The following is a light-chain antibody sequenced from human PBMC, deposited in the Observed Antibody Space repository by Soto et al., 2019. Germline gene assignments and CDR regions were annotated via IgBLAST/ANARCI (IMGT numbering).Light chain of an antibody. J-gene: IGLJ2*01. V-gene: IGLV2-8*01. Sequence: QSALTQPPSASGSPGQSVTISCTGTSSDVGGYNYVSWYQQHPGKASKLMIYEVSKRPSGVPDRFSGSKSGNTASLTVSGLQAEDEADYYCSSYAGSNNHVVFGGGTQLTVL. CDR3: SSYAGSNNHVV. CDR1: SSDVGGYNY. CDR2: EVS.